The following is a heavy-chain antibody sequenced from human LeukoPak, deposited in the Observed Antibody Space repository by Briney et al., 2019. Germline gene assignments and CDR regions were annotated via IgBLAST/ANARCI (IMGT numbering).Heavy chain of an antibody. Sequence: ASVKVSCKASGGTFSSYAISWVRQAPGQGLEWMGGIIPIFGTANYAQKFQGRVTITADKSTGTAYMELSSLRSEDTAVYYCARAAIVATLTIHNYYYYGMDVWGKGTTVTVSS. D-gene: IGHD5-12*01. CDR1: GGTFSSYA. J-gene: IGHJ6*04. CDR2: IIPIFGTA. V-gene: IGHV1-69*06. CDR3: ARAAIVATLTIHNYYYYGMDV.